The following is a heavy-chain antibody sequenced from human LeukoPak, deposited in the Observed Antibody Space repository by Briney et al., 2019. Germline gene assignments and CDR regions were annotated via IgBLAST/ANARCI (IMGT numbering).Heavy chain of an antibody. CDR1: GGSVSSTNC. CDR2: VHLDGRT. CDR3: ARDGSFYRPLDY. J-gene: IGHJ4*02. Sequence: PSETLSLTCDVSGGSVSSTNCWTWVRQPPGKGLEWIGEVHLDGRTNYNPSLKSRLIMSVDLPENHISLKLTSVTAADTAVYYCARDGSFYRPLDYWGQGTLVTVSS. D-gene: IGHD3-3*01. V-gene: IGHV4-4*02.